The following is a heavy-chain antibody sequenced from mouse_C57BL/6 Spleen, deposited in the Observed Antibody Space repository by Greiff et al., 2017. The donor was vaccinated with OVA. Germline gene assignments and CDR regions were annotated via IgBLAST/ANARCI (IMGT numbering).Heavy chain of an antibody. Sequence: DVKLVESGGGLVKPGGSLKLSCAASGFTFSSYTMSWVRQTPEKRLEWVATISGGGGNTYYPDSVKGRFTISRDNAKNTLYLQMSSLRSEDTALYYCARQKDGYDYAMDYWGQGTSVTVSS. J-gene: IGHJ4*01. V-gene: IGHV5-9*01. CDR3: ARQKDGYDYAMDY. D-gene: IGHD2-2*01. CDR2: ISGGGGNT. CDR1: GFTFSSYT.